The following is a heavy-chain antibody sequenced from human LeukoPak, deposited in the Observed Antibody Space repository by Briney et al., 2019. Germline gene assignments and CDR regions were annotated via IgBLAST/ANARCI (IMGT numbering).Heavy chain of an antibody. Sequence: ASVKVSCKASGGTFSSYAISWVRQAPGQGLEWMGWINPNSGGTFYGQTFQGRVTMTRDTSISTAYMELSRLTSDDTAVYYCARVGAFDYDSSSPIKGAFDIWGQGTMVTVS. J-gene: IGHJ3*02. CDR1: GGTFSSYA. D-gene: IGHD3-22*01. CDR2: INPNSGGT. V-gene: IGHV1-2*02. CDR3: ARVGAFDYDSSSPIKGAFDI.